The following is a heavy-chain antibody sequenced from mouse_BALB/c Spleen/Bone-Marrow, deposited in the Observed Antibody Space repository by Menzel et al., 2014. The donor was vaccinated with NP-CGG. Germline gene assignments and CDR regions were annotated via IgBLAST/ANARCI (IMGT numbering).Heavy chain of an antibody. V-gene: IGHV1-18*01. D-gene: IGHD2-1*01. CDR3: ARDGNYAMDY. CDR1: GYTFTEYT. J-gene: IGHJ4*01. CDR2: INPNNGGT. Sequence: VHVKQSGPELVKPGASVKISCKTSGYTFTEYTMHWVKQSHGKSLEWIGVINPNNGGTTYEQKFKDKATLTVDKSSSTAYMEFRSLTSEDSAVYYCARDGNYAMDYWGQGTSVTVSS.